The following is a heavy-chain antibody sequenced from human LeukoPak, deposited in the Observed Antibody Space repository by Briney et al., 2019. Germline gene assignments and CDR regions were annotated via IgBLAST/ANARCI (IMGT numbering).Heavy chain of an antibody. CDR2: INPNSGGT. CDR3: ARSLYGGNSNFDY. D-gene: IGHD4-23*01. V-gene: IGHV1-2*02. Sequence: ASVKVSCKASGYTFTGYYMHWVRQAPGQGLEWMGWINPNSGGTNYAQKFQGRVTMTRDTSISTAYMELSRLRSDDTAVYYCARSLYGGNSNFDYWGQGTLVTVSS. CDR1: GYTFTGYY. J-gene: IGHJ4*02.